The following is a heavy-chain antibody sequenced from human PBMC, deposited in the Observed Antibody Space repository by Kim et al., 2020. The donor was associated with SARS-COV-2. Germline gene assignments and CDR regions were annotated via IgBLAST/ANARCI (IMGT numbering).Heavy chain of an antibody. J-gene: IGHJ3*02. CDR2: ISWNGGSI. CDR1: GFTFGDYA. V-gene: IGHV3-9*01. CDR3: AKDEGGTTGDAFDI. D-gene: IGHD2-15*01. Sequence: GGSLRLSCAASGFTFGDYAMHWVRQAPGKGLEWVAGISWNGGSIYYADSVKGRFTISRDNAKNSLYLQMNSLRAEDTALYYCAKDEGGTTGDAFDIWGQGTMVTVSS.